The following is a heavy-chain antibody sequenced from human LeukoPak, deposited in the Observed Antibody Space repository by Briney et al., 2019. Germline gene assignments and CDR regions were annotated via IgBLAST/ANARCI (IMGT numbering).Heavy chain of an antibody. CDR2: INPNSGGT. J-gene: IGHJ4*02. Sequence: GASVKVSCKASGYTFTSYYMHWVRQAPGQGLEWMGWINPNSGGTNYAQKFQGRVTMTRDTSISTAYMELSRLRSDDTAVYYCASDYYDSSGYYRRAYWGQGTLVTVSS. D-gene: IGHD3-22*01. CDR3: ASDYYDSSGYYRRAY. V-gene: IGHV1-2*02. CDR1: GYTFTSYY.